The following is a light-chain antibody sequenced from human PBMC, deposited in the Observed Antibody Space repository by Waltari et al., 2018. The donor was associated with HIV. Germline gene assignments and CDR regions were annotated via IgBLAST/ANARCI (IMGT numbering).Light chain of an antibody. CDR2: KAS. CDR3: QQYNSDFYT. J-gene: IGKJ2*01. V-gene: IGKV1-5*03. CDR1: QNVDSW. Sequence: IQMTHSPSILSASVGDRVTITCRASQNVDSWLAWYQQRPGRAPKLLIHKASTLEYGVPARFTGSGSGTNFTLTINSLHPDDFATYYCQQYNSDFYTFGLGTRLDLK.